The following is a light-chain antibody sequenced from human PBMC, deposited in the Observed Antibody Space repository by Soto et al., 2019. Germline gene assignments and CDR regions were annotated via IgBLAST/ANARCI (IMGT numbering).Light chain of an antibody. CDR2: GNS. CDR3: QSYDSSQNGGV. CDR1: SSNIGAGYD. J-gene: IGLJ3*02. Sequence: QSVLTQPPSVSGAPGQRVTISCTGSSSNIGAGYDVHWYQQLPGTAPKLLIYGNSNRPSGVPDRFSGSKSGTSASLAITGLQAEDEADYYCQSYDSSQNGGVFGGGTKLTVL. V-gene: IGLV1-40*01.